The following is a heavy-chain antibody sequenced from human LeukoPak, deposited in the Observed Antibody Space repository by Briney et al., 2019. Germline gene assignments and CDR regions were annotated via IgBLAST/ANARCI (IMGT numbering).Heavy chain of an antibody. J-gene: IGHJ4*02. CDR2: ISSSSSYI. CDR3: AREGDSSGYYFIDY. V-gene: IGHV3-21*01. Sequence: PGGSLRLSCAASEFTFSSYSMNWVRQAPGKGLEWVSSISSSSSYIYYADSVKGRFTISRDNAKNSLYLQMNSLRAEDTAVYYCAREGDSSGYYFIDYWGQGTLVTVSS. CDR1: EFTFSSYS. D-gene: IGHD3-22*01.